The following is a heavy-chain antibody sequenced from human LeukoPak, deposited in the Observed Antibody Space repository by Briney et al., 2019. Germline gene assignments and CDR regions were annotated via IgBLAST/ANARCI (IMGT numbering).Heavy chain of an antibody. V-gene: IGHV4-59*01. J-gene: IGHJ6*03. CDR2: IYYTGST. CDR1: GGSISSYY. D-gene: IGHD2-21*02. Sequence: PSETLSLTCTVSGGSISSYYWSWIRQPPGNGLEWIGYIYYTGSTNYSPSLKSRVTISVDTSKTQFSLRLSSVTTADTAVYYCARRGVVTATSFDAMDVWGNGTTVTVSS. CDR3: ARRGVVTATSFDAMDV.